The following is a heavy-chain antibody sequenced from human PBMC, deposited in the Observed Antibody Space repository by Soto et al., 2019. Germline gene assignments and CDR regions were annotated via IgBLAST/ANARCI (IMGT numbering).Heavy chain of an antibody. Sequence: GGSLRLSCAASGLTFSSYAMSWVRQAPGKGLEWVSAISGSGGSTYYADSVKGRFTISRDNSKNTLYLQMNGLRAEDTAVYYCAKEMYYYDSSGHHYFDYWGQGTLVTVSS. CDR1: GLTFSSYA. V-gene: IGHV3-23*01. CDR3: AKEMYYYDSSGHHYFDY. CDR2: ISGSGGST. D-gene: IGHD3-22*01. J-gene: IGHJ4*02.